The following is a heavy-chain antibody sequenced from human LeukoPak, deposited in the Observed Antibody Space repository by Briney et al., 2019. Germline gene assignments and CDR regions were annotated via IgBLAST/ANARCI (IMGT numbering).Heavy chain of an antibody. CDR3: AGGSDLDY. Sequence: SETLSLTCTVSGGSISSYYWSWIRQPPGKGLEWIGEINHSGSTNYNPSLKSRVTMSVDTSKNQFSLKLSSVTAADTAVYYCAGGSDLDYWGQGTLVTVSS. CDR2: INHSGST. CDR1: GGSISSYY. V-gene: IGHV4-34*01. J-gene: IGHJ4*02.